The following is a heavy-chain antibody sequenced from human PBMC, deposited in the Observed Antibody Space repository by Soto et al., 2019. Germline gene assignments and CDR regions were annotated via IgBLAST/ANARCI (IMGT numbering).Heavy chain of an antibody. Sequence: QVQLVESGGGVVQPGRSLRLSCAASGFTFSDYGMHWVRQAPGKGLEWVAVIWCDGSNRYYSDSVKGRFTITRDNSKNTLYLQMNSLRAEDTAVFYCARGTSPVDYWGQGTLVTVSS. V-gene: IGHV3-33*01. CDR3: ARGTSPVDY. J-gene: IGHJ4*02. CDR1: GFTFSDYG. CDR2: IWCDGSNR. D-gene: IGHD2-2*01.